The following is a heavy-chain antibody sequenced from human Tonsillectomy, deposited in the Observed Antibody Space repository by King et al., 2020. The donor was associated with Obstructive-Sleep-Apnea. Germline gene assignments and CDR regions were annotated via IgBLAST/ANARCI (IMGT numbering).Heavy chain of an antibody. D-gene: IGHD6-13*01. Sequence: QLQESGPGLVKPSETLSLTCTVSGYSISSGYYWGWIRQPPGKGLEGIGRIYHSGSTYYNPSRKSRVTISVDTSKNQFSLKLSSVTAADTAVYYCARLYSSSTPGWFDPWGQGTLVTVSS. CDR3: ARLYSSSTPGWFDP. J-gene: IGHJ5*02. CDR1: GYSISSGYY. V-gene: IGHV4-38-2*02. CDR2: IYHSGST.